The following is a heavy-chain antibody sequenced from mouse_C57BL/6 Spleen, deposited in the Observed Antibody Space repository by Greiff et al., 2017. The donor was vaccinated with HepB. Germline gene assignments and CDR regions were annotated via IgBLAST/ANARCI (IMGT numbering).Heavy chain of an antibody. V-gene: IGHV1-18*01. CDR2: INPNNGGT. J-gene: IGHJ2*01. CDR1: GYTFTDYN. D-gene: IGHD1-1*01. Sequence: EVQLQESGPELVKPGASVKISCKASGYTFTDYNMDWVKQSHGKSLEWIGDINPNNGGTIYNQKFKGKATLTVDKSSSTAYMELRSLTSEDTAVYYCARNYGSGWGDFDYWGQGTTLTVSS. CDR3: ARNYGSGWGDFDY.